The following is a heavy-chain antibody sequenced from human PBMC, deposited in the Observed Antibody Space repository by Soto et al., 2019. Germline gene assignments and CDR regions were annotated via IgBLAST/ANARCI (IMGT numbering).Heavy chain of an antibody. CDR1: GGTFGSYA. Sequence: SAEVSCKASGGTFGSYASSWVRQAPGQGLEWMGGIIPIFGTANYAQKFQGRVTITADKSTSTAYMELSSLRSEDTAVYYCARGGYYDSSGYPTFAPIWWGQGTLVTVSS. CDR3: ARGGYYDSSGYPTFAPIW. V-gene: IGHV1-69*06. CDR2: IIPIFGTA. D-gene: IGHD3-22*01. J-gene: IGHJ4*02.